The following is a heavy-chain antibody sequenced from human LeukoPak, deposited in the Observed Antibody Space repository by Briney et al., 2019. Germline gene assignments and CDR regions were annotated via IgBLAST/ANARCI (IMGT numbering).Heavy chain of an antibody. CDR3: ARRRVTVVRGVDITSYYFDY. CDR2: VNWNGGST. Sequence: PGGSLRLSCAASGFTFDDYGLSWVRRAPGKGLEWVSGVNWNGGSTGYADPVKGRFTISRDNAKNSLYLQMNSLRAEDTALYYCARRRVTVVRGVDITSYYFDYWGQGTLVTVSS. V-gene: IGHV3-20*04. D-gene: IGHD3-10*01. J-gene: IGHJ4*02. CDR1: GFTFDDYG.